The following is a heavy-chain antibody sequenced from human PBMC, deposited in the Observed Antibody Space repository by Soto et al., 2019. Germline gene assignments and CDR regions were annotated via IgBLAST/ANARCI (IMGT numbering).Heavy chain of an antibody. D-gene: IGHD3-22*01. CDR1: GGSISSSNYY. CDR3: ARRGFHYDRSGNPGGFFDS. V-gene: IGHV4-39*01. CDR2: IYYSGST. Sequence: SETLSLTCTVSGGSISSSNYYWGWIRQPPGKGLEWIGSIYYSGSTYYNLSLKSRVTISVDTSKNQFSLKLSSVTAADTAVYYCARRGFHYDRSGNPGGFFDSGGRGALVTVSS. J-gene: IGHJ4*02.